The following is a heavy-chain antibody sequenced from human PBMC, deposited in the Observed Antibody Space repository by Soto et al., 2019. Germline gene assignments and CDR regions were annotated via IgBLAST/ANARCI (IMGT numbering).Heavy chain of an antibody. V-gene: IGHV4-30-4*01. CDR1: GGSISSGDYY. D-gene: IGHD6-19*01. Sequence: SETLSLTCTISGGSISSGDYYWSWIRQPPGKGLEWIGYIYHSGSAYYNPALKSRVTISGDTSKNQFSLKLTSVTAADTAVYYCARVMIVAGLDAFDIWGQGTMVTVSS. CDR3: ARVMIVAGLDAFDI. CDR2: IYHSGSA. J-gene: IGHJ3*02.